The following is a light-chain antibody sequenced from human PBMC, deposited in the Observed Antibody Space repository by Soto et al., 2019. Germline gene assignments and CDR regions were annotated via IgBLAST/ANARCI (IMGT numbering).Light chain of an antibody. CDR3: QQYDDWPPGT. Sequence: ETVLMQSPATLSVSPGEGATLSCRASQSVRNKVAWYQHKPGQPPRLLIYDASTRATGTPARFSAGGSGTEFTLAISSLQSEDFAVYSCQQYDDWPPGTFGQGTKVEIK. CDR2: DAS. V-gene: IGKV3-15*01. CDR1: QSVRNK. J-gene: IGKJ1*01.